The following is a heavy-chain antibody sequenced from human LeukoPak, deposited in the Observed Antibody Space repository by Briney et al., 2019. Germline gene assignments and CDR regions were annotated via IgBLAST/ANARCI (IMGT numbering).Heavy chain of an antibody. V-gene: IGHV3-11*01. J-gene: IGHJ3*02. CDR3: ARGLGSCSGGSCPRRAFDI. CDR2: ISSSGSTI. D-gene: IGHD2-15*01. Sequence: GGSLRLSCAASGFTFSDYYMSWIRQAPGKGLEWVSFISSSGSTIYYADSMKGRFTISRDNAKNSVYLQMNSLRAEDTAVYYCARGLGSCSGGSCPRRAFDIWGQGTTVTVSS. CDR1: GFTFSDYY.